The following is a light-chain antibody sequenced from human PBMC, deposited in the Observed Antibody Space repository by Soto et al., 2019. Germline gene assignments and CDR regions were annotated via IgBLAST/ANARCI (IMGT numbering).Light chain of an antibody. CDR2: GAS. J-gene: IGKJ1*01. Sequence: EIPLTQSTGTRSQYLGGRATLSYGASQSVRSSYLAWYQQKPGQAPRLLIYGASSRATGIPDRFSGSGSGTDFTLTISRLEPEEFAVYSCQRYVNSPTFAQGTKVDI. CDR1: QSVRSSY. CDR3: QRYVNSPT. V-gene: IGKV3-20*01.